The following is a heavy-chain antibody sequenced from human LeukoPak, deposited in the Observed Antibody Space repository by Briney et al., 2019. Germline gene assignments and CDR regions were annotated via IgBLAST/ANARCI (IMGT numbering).Heavy chain of an antibody. V-gene: IGHV3-66*03. D-gene: IGHD3-16*01. CDR2: IRDSGAT. CDR1: GFSVSNYY. CDR3: ARDRAVTQVWVEFDS. J-gene: IGHJ5*01. Sequence: GGSLRLSCAGSGFSVSNYYMNWVRQAPGKGLECVSLIRDSGATFYADSVKGRFTISRDNSKNTTYLQMNRLRVEDTAVYFCARDRAVTQVWVEFDSWGQGTQVTVSS.